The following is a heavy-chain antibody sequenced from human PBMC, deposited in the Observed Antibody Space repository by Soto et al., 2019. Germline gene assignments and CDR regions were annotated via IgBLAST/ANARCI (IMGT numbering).Heavy chain of an antibody. V-gene: IGHV1-69*06. Sequence: SVKVSCKASGGSFTYTLSWVRQAPGQGLEWMGGIIPIFGTANYAQKFQGRVTITADKSTSTAYMELSSLRSEDTAVYYCASGKQLGPFDYWGQGTLVTVSS. D-gene: IGHD6-13*01. J-gene: IGHJ4*02. CDR3: ASGKQLGPFDY. CDR1: GGSFTYT. CDR2: IIPIFGTA.